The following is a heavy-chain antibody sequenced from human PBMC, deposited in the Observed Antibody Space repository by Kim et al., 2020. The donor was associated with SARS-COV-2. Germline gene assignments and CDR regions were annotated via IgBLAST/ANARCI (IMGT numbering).Heavy chain of an antibody. J-gene: IGHJ4*02. CDR2: ISYDGSNK. CDR1: GFTFSSYA. V-gene: IGHV3-30*04. CDR3: ARDLGHLLRYFDWSTKRKPDH. Sequence: GGSLRLSCAASGFTFSSYAMHWVRQAPGKGLEWVAVISYDGSNKYYADSVKGRFTISRDNSKNTLYLQMNSLRAEDTAVYYCARDLGHLLRYFDWSTKRKPDHWGQGTLVTVSS. D-gene: IGHD3-9*01.